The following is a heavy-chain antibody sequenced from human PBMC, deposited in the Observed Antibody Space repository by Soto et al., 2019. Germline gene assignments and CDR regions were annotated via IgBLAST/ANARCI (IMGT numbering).Heavy chain of an antibody. D-gene: IGHD5-12*01. CDR1: SDSITSSNW. Sequence: QVQLQESGPGLVKPSGTLSLTCAVSSDSITSSNWWSWVRQSPGKGLEWIGEVSHSGSTNYIPSLKGRVTISVDKSRNKFSLRLNSVTAADTAVYYCARNRYGGYDFDYWGQGTLVTVSS. CDR2: VSHSGST. J-gene: IGHJ4*02. CDR3: ARNRYGGYDFDY. V-gene: IGHV4-4*02.